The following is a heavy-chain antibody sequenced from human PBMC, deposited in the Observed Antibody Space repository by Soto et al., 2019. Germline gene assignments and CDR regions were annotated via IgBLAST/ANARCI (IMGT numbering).Heavy chain of an antibody. D-gene: IGHD3-3*01. CDR3: ARVVEWPPSWFDP. CDR1: GYTFTIYG. CDR2: ISAYNGNT. V-gene: IGHV1-18*04. Sequence: GASVKVSLKTAGYTFTIYGISCVRQTPGQGLEWMGWISAYNGNTNYAQKLQGRVTMTTDTSTSTAYMELRSLRSDDTAVYYCARVVEWPPSWFDPWGQGTLVTVSS. J-gene: IGHJ5*02.